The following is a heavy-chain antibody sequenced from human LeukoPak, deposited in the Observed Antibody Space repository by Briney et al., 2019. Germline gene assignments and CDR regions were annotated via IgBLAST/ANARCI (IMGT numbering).Heavy chain of an antibody. V-gene: IGHV3-7*01. CDR3: ARVSRDGYYYHYYMDV. D-gene: IGHD5-24*01. CDR1: GFTFSSYW. CDR2: IKQDGSEK. Sequence: GGSLRLSCAASGFTFSSYWMSWVRQAPGKGLEWVANIKQDGSEKYYVDSVKGRFTISRDNAKNSLYLQMNSLRAEDTAVYYCARVSRDGYYYHYYMDVWGKGTTVTVSS. J-gene: IGHJ6*03.